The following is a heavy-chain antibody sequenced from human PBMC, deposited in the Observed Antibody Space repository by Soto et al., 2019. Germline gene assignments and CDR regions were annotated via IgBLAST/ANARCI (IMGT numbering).Heavy chain of an antibody. D-gene: IGHD1-26*01. CDR2: IYYSGST. J-gene: IGHJ5*02. CDR3: ARGGAIVA. V-gene: IGHV4-61*01. CDR1: GGSVSSGSYY. Sequence: QVQLQESGPGLVKPSETLSLTCTVSGGSVSSGSYYWSWIRQPPGTGLEWIGYIYYSGSTNYNPSLKSRVTISVDTSRNQFSLELSSVTAADTAVYYCARGGAIVAWGQGTLVTVSS.